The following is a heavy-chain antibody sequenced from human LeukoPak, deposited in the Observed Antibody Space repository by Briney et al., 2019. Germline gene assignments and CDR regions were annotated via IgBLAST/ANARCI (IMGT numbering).Heavy chain of an antibody. CDR1: GGSISGTNW. Sequence: PSETQSLTCTVSGGSISGTNWWSWVRQPPGQGLEWIGEISLAGQTNYNPSLNGRVTMSLDKSSNQLSLHLTSVTAADTATYFCSRAGGPFCPFDYWGQGTLVIVSS. D-gene: IGHD1-26*01. V-gene: IGHV4-4*02. CDR2: ISLAGQT. J-gene: IGHJ4*02. CDR3: SRAGGPFCPFDY.